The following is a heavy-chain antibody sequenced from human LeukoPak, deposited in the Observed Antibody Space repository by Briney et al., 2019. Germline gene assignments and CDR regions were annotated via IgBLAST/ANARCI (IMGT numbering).Heavy chain of an antibody. V-gene: IGHV3-23*01. Sequence: GGSLRLSCAASGFTFSNYAMSWVRQAPGKGLEWVSTLSGTGGSTYYADSVKGRFTIARDNSRNTLYLQMNSLRAEDTAVYYCAKNDFFDYWGQGTLVTVSS. CDR1: GFTFSNYA. D-gene: IGHD1-1*01. CDR3: AKNDFFDY. CDR2: LSGTGGST. J-gene: IGHJ4*02.